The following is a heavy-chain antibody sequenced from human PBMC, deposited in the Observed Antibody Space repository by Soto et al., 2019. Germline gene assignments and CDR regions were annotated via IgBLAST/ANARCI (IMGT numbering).Heavy chain of an antibody. Sequence: GGSLRLSCATSGFTFSTYVMSWVRQAPGKGLEWVSAITGSGGDTYYAASVKGRFTISRDNSKNTLYLQVNSLRAEDTALYYCAKGSASTRPYYFDYWGQGTLVTVSS. J-gene: IGHJ4*02. CDR3: AKGSASTRPYYFDY. CDR1: GFTFSTYV. D-gene: IGHD6-6*01. V-gene: IGHV3-23*01. CDR2: ITGSGGDT.